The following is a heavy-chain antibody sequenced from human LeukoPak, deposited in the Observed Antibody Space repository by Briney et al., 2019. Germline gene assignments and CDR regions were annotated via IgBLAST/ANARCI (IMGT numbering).Heavy chain of an antibody. Sequence: VASVKVSCKASGYTFTGYYMHRVRQAPGQGLEWMGWINPNSGGTNYAQKFQGRVTMTRDTSISTAYMELSRLRSDNTAVYYCARVLPYYPRDAFDIWGQGTMVTVSS. CDR2: INPNSGGT. CDR1: GYTFTGYY. D-gene: IGHD3-10*01. CDR3: ARVLPYYPRDAFDI. V-gene: IGHV1-2*02. J-gene: IGHJ3*02.